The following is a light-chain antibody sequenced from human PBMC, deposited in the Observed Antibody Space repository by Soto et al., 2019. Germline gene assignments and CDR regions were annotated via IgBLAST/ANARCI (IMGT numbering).Light chain of an antibody. Sequence: ALTQPASVSGSPGQSVTISCTGSSSDVGGADYVSWYQQHPGKAPKLIIFEVRHRPSGISSRFSGSKSGSTASLTISGLQAEDEAEYYCSSYTTSLYDFGTGTKLTVL. V-gene: IGLV2-14*01. CDR2: EVR. J-gene: IGLJ1*01. CDR1: SSDVGGADY. CDR3: SSYTTSLYD.